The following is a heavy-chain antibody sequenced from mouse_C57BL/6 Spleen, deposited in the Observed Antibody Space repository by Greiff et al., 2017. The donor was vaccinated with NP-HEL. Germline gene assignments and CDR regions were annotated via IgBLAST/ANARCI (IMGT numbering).Heavy chain of an antibody. CDR3: YSMRGRRGVAY. Sequence: EVQLQQSGAELVRPGASVKLSCTASGFNIKDYYMHWVKQRPEQGLEWIGRIDPEDGDTEYAPKFQGKATMTADTSSNTANLQLSSLTSVDTAVYYSYSMRGRRGVAYWGQGTLVTVSA. D-gene: IGHD2-3*01. V-gene: IGHV14-1*01. J-gene: IGHJ3*01. CDR2: IDPEDGDT. CDR1: GFNIKDYY.